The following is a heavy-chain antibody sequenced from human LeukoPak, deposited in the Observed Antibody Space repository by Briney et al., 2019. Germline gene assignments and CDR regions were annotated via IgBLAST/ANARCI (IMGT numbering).Heavy chain of an antibody. D-gene: IGHD2-15*01. J-gene: IGHJ4*02. V-gene: IGHV3-7*01. CDR2: IKEDGSEE. Sequence: GGSLRLSCTASGFTFSIYWMSWVRQAPGKGLEWVASIKEDGSEEHYVDSVKGRFTVSRDNSKNSVYLQMNSLRAEDTAMYYCATPVGGVWSFDYWGQGTLVTVSS. CDR1: GFTFSIYW. CDR3: ATPVGGVWSFDY.